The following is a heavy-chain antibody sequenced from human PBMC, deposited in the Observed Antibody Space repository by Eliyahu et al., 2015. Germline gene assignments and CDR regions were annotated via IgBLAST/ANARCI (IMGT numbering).Heavy chain of an antibody. J-gene: IGHJ4*02. Sequence: QVQLVESGGGVVQPGRXLXLPCAVXGFTFSDYGMHWVRQAPGKGLEWVAVISYDRSHEYYADSVKGRFTISRDNSKNTLYLQMNSLRIEDTAMFYCARDRGWAATGFDYWGQGTLVTVSS. CDR1: GFTFSDYG. CDR2: ISYDRSHE. D-gene: IGHD6-13*01. V-gene: IGHV3-30*03. CDR3: ARDRGWAATGFDY.